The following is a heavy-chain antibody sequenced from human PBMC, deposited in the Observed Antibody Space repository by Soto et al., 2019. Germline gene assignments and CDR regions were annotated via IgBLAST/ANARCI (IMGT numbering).Heavy chain of an antibody. Sequence: QVQLVESGGGVVQPGRSLRLSCAASGFTFSSYGMHWVRQAPGKGLEWVAVIWYDGSNKYYADSVKGRFTISRDNSKNTLYLQMNSLRAEDTAVYYCARGVGYCSGGSCGLSPLIMDVW. CDR2: IWYDGSNK. CDR3: ARGVGYCSGGSCGLSPLIMDV. CDR1: GFTFSSYG. D-gene: IGHD2-15*01. V-gene: IGHV3-33*01. J-gene: IGHJ6*03.